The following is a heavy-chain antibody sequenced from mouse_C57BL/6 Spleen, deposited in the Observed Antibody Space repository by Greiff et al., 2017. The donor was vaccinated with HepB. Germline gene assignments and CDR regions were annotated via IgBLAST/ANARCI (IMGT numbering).Heavy chain of an antibody. D-gene: IGHD1-1*01. V-gene: IGHV1-69*01. CDR2: INPSDSYT. CDR1: AYPFPSSW. Sequence: QVQLQQPGAELVMPGPPWNLSCKAFAYPFPSSWWPWVKRRPGQGLGWIGEINPSDSYTNYNQKFKGKSTLTVDKSSSTAYMQLSSLTSEDSAVYYCARASHYGSFPDYWGQGTTLTVSS. J-gene: IGHJ2*01. CDR3: ARASHYGSFPDY.